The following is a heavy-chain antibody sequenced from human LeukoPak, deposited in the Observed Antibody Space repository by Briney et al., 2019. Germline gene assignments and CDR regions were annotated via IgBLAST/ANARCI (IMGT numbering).Heavy chain of an antibody. CDR3: ARDLGGSYSSETWFDP. D-gene: IGHD1-26*01. CDR1: GFTFSYW. Sequence: GGSLRLSCAASGFTFSYWMSWVRQAPGKGLEWVANIKQDGSEKYYVDSVKGRFTISRDNAKNSLYLQMNSLRAEDTAVYYCARDLGGSYSSETWFDPWGQGTLVTVSS. J-gene: IGHJ5*02. CDR2: IKQDGSEK. V-gene: IGHV3-7*01.